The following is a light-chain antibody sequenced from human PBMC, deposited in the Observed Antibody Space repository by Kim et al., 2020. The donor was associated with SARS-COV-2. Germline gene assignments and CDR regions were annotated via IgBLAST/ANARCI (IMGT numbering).Light chain of an antibody. CDR3: QVWDSSSDHRV. V-gene: IGLV3-21*04. CDR1: NIGSNS. CDR2: YDS. J-gene: IGLJ3*02. Sequence: AQGKTARSTCGGNNIGSNSVHWYQQKPGQAPVLVIYYDSDRPSGIPERFSGSNSGNTATLTISRVEAGDEADYYCQVWDSSSDHRVFGGGTQLTVL.